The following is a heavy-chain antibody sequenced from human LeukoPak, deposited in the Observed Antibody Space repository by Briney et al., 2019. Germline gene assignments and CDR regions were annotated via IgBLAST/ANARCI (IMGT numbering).Heavy chain of an antibody. D-gene: IGHD3-22*01. CDR3: HPLSYASN. CDR2: IKDDGTT. CDR1: GFTFSSRL. J-gene: IGHJ4*02. Sequence: PGGSLRLSCAVSGFTFSSRLMHWVRQAPGKGLVWVALIKDDGTTNYADSVRGRFTASRDDAKNTVYLQMSSLRADDTAVYYCHPLSYASNWGQGTLVTVSA. V-gene: IGHV3-74*01.